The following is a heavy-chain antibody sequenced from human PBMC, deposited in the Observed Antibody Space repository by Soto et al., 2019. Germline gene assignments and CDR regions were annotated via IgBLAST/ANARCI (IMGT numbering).Heavy chain of an antibody. J-gene: IGHJ5*02. CDR1: GDSIGGVGY. CDR2: ISSSGST. D-gene: IGHD2-21*02. V-gene: IGHV4-31*03. CDR3: ARSGVTGIVIPSHWFDP. Sequence: SETLSLTCTVSGDSIGGVGYWSWIRQFPGRGLEWIGCISSSGSTYYNPALNNRISLSLDTSQNQFSLKLLSVTAADTTIYYCARSGVTGIVIPSHWFDPWGQGTLVTVSS.